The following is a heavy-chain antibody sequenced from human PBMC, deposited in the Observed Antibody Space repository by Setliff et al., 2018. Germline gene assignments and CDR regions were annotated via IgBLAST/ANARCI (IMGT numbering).Heavy chain of an antibody. CDR1: GGTFSSYA. J-gene: IGHJ4*02. CDR3: ARGAYCSSTSCPPWDY. Sequence: SVKVSCKASGGTFSSYAISWVRQAPGQGLEWMGGIIPIFGTANYAQKFQGRVTITTDESTSTAYMELSSLRSEDTAVYYCARGAYCSSTSCPPWDYWGQGTLVTVSS. CDR2: IIPIFGTA. V-gene: IGHV1-69*05. D-gene: IGHD2-2*01.